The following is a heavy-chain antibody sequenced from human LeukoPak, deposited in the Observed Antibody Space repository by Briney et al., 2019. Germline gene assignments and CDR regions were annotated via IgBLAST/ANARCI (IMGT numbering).Heavy chain of an antibody. V-gene: IGHV5-51*01. J-gene: IGHJ4*02. CDR2: IYPGDSDT. CDR3: ARHSSSRYFDWLPPFD. D-gene: IGHD3-9*01. CDR1: GYSFTSYW. Sequence: GESLQISCKGSGYSFTSYWIGWVRQLPGKGLEWMGIIYPGDSDTRYSPSFQGQVTISADKSISTAYLQWSSLKASDTAMYYCARHSSSRYFDWLPPFDWGQGTLVTVSS.